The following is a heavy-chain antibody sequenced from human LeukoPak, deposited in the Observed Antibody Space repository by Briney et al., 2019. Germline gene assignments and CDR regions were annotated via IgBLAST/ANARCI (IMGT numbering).Heavy chain of an antibody. V-gene: IGHV3-9*01. J-gene: IGHJ6*03. D-gene: IGHD6-19*01. CDR3: AKDQRDVSAVALYYYYYMDV. CDR1: GFTFSSYE. CDR2: ISWNSGSI. Sequence: GGSLRLSCAASGFTFSSYEMNWVRHAPGKGLEWVSGISWNSGSIGYADSVKGRFTISRDNAKNSLYLQMNSLRAEDTALYYCAKDQRDVSAVALYYYYYMDVWGKGTTVTISS.